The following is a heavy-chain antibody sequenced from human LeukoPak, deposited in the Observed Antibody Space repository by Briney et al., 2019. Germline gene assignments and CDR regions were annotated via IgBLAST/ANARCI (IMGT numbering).Heavy chain of an antibody. CDR2: IYYSGST. CDR1: GGSISSGDYY. D-gene: IGHD2-2*01. CDR3: AREDPSSTSLDY. V-gene: IGHV4-30-4*01. J-gene: IGHJ4*02. Sequence: PSQTLSLTCTVSGGSISSGDYYWSWIRQPPGKGLEWIGYIYYSGSTYYNPSLKSRVTISVDTSKNQFSLKLSSVTAADTAVYSCAREDPSSTSLDYWGQGTLVTVSS.